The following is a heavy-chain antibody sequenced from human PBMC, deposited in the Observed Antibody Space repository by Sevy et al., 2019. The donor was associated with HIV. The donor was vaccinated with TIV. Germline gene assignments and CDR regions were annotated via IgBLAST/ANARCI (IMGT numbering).Heavy chain of an antibody. Sequence: GGSLRLSCVASGFTFSSYEMNWVRQAPGKGLEWVSHISNSGSIIYYEDSVKGRFTISRDNAKNSLYLQMNSLTAEDTAVYYCAREDGSRQYFQYWGQGTLVTVSS. V-gene: IGHV3-48*03. J-gene: IGHJ1*01. CDR1: GFTFSSYE. CDR3: AREDGSRQYFQY. D-gene: IGHD6-13*01. CDR2: ISNSGSII.